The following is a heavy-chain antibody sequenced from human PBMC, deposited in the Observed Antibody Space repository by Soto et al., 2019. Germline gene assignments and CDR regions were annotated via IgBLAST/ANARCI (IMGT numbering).Heavy chain of an antibody. D-gene: IGHD6-13*01. Sequence: EVQLVESGGGLVKPGGSLRFSCAGSGFTFSNAWMSWVRQAPGEWLEWVGRIKSKTDGGTTDYAAPVKGKFTISRDDSKNTLYLQMTSLKTEHTAVYYCTTDSSSWYRVDYWGQGTLVTVS. CDR3: TTDSSSWYRVDY. CDR2: IKSKTDGGTT. J-gene: IGHJ4*02. V-gene: IGHV3-15*01. CDR1: GFTFSNAW.